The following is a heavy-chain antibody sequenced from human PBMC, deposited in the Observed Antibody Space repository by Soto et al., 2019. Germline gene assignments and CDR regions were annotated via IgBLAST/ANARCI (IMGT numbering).Heavy chain of an antibody. CDR1: GGSISSSSYY. CDR3: ARNDYGDYYYYMDV. Sequence: SETLSLTCTVSGGSISSSSYYWGWIRQPPGKGLEWIGYIYYSGSTNYNPSLKSRVTISVDTSKNQFSLKLSSVTAADTAVYYCARNDYGDYYYYMDVWGKGTTVIVSS. D-gene: IGHD4-17*01. V-gene: IGHV4-61*05. CDR2: IYYSGST. J-gene: IGHJ6*03.